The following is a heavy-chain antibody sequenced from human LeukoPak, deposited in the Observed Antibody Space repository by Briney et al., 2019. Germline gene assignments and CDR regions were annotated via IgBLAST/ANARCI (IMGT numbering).Heavy chain of an antibody. Sequence: ASVKVSCKASGYTFTAYYLHWVRQAPGQGFEWMGWINPNTGGTNYTQKFQGRVTMTRDTSISTSYMELSRLRSDDTAVYYCGREAEVGGTPWGQGTLVTVSS. CDR1: GYTFTAYY. D-gene: IGHD1-26*01. CDR2: INPNTGGT. CDR3: GREAEVGGTP. V-gene: IGHV1-2*02. J-gene: IGHJ5*02.